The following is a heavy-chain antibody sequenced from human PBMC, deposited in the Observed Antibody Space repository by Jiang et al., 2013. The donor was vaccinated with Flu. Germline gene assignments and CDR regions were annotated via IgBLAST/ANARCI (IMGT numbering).Heavy chain of an antibody. CDR2: VYSSGSA. CDR1: GGSISSSDYF. J-gene: IGHJ4*01. D-gene: IGHD5-12*01. Sequence: GSGLVKPSETLSLTCTVSGGSISSSDYFWAWIRQPPGKGLEWIGSVYSSGSAYYDPSLKSRVTMSVDTSKKQFSLRLTSVTAADTAVYYCARAQKXSGFELPYFDYWS. CDR3: ARAQKXSGFELPYFDY. V-gene: IGHV4-39*07.